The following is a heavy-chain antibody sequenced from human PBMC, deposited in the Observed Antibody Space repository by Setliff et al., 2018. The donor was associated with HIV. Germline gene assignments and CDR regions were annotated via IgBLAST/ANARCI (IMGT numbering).Heavy chain of an antibody. V-gene: IGHV1-46*01. CDR2: INPSSGGT. D-gene: IGHD2-2*01. J-gene: IGHJ4*02. CDR1: GYTFTRYY. CDR3: ARSLQWGCSSTTCYVGY. Sequence: ASVKVSCKASGYTFTRYYIHWVRQAPGQGLEWMGIINPSSGGTSFAQKFQGRVTMTRDTSTSTVYMELSSLRSEDTAVYYCARSLQWGCSSTTCYVGYWGQGTLVTVSS.